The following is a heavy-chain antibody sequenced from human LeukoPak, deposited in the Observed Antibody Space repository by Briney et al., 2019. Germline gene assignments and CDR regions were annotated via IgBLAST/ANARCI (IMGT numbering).Heavy chain of an antibody. J-gene: IGHJ4*02. Sequence: SETLSLTCTVSGVSISSGGYYWSWIRQHSGKGLEWIAYIYYSGSSYYNPSLKSRIAISVDTSKNQFSLELSSVTAADTAVYYCASQAATTEEPFDFWGQGTLVTVSS. CDR3: ASQAATTEEPFDF. CDR1: GVSISSGGYY. V-gene: IGHV4-31*03. D-gene: IGHD6-25*01. CDR2: IYYSGSS.